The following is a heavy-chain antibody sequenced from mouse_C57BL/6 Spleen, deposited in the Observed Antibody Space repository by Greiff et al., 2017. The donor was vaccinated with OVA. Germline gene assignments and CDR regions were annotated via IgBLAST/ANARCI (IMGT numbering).Heavy chain of an antibody. Sequence: EVHLVESGGGLVKPGGSLKLSCAASGFTFSDYGMHWVRQAPEKGLEWVAYISSGSSTIYYADTVKGRFTISRDNAKNTLFLQMTSLRSEDTAMYYCARPHYGSSSAWFAYWGQGTLVTVSA. J-gene: IGHJ3*01. D-gene: IGHD1-1*01. CDR1: GFTFSDYG. CDR3: ARPHYGSSSAWFAY. V-gene: IGHV5-17*01. CDR2: ISSGSSTI.